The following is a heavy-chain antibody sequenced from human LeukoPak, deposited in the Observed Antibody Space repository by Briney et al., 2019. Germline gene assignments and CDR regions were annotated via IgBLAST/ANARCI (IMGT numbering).Heavy chain of an antibody. V-gene: IGHV3-33*01. J-gene: IGHJ6*02. CDR2: IWYDGSNK. D-gene: IGHD4-23*01. CDR3: ARTTVVTPRYYYCGMDV. CDR1: GFTFSSYG. Sequence: GRSLRLSCAASGFTFSSYGMHWVRQAPGKGLEWVAVIWYDGSNKYYADSVKGRFTISRDNSKNTLYLQMNSLRAEDTAVYYCARTTVVTPRYYYCGMDVWGQGTTVTVSS.